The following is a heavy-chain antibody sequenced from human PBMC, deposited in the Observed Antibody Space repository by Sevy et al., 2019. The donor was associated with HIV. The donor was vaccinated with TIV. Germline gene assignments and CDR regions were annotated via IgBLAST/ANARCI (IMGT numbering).Heavy chain of an antibody. CDR2: IYYSGST. CDR3: ARERIPGIAAAGVYYYGMDV. V-gene: IGHV4-61*01. CDR1: GGSVSSGSYY. Sequence: SETLSLTCTVSGGSVSSGSYYWSWIRQPPGKGLGWIGYIYYSGSTNYNPSLKSRVTISVDTSKNQFSLKLSSVTAADTAVYYCARERIPGIAAAGVYYYGMDVWGQGTTVTVSS. J-gene: IGHJ6*02. D-gene: IGHD6-13*01.